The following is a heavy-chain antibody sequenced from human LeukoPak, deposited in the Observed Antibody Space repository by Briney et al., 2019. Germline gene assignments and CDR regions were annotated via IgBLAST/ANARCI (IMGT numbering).Heavy chain of an antibody. J-gene: IGHJ4*02. CDR3: ARMGPTIQHFDY. V-gene: IGHV3-21*01. Sequence: GGSLRLSCAASGFDFSTYAINWVRQAPGKGLEWVSSISTMSNYIFYGDSVKGRFTISRDNAKNSVYLQMNSLRAEDTAVYYCARMGPTIQHFDYWGQGTLVTVSS. CDR2: ISTMSNYI. D-gene: IGHD5-18*01. CDR1: GFDFSTYA.